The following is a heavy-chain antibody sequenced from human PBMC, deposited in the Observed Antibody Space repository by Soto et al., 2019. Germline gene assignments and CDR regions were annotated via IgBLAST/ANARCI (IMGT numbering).Heavy chain of an antibody. CDR2: IIPIFGTA. V-gene: IGHV1-69*06. CDR1: GGTFSSYA. CDR3: ARDSFYPGSGWYEAYNWFDP. D-gene: IGHD6-19*01. J-gene: IGHJ5*02. Sequence: GASVKVSCKASGGTFSSYATSWVRQAPGQGLEWMGGIIPIFGTANYAQKFQGRVTITADKSTSTAYMELSSLRSEDTAVYYCARDSFYPGSGWYEAYNWFDPWGQGTLVTVSS.